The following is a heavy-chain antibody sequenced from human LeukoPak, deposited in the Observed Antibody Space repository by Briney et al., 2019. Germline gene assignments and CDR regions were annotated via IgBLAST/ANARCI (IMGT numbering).Heavy chain of an antibody. V-gene: IGHV1-69*05. Sequence: SVKVSCKASGGTFGSYAISWVRQAPGQGLEWVGGIIPIFGTANYAQKFQGRVTITTDESTSTAYMELSSLRSEDTAVYYCARDLGVTRDRLNDAFDIWGQGTMVTVSS. CDR2: IIPIFGTA. D-gene: IGHD4-23*01. CDR1: GGTFGSYA. CDR3: ARDLGVTRDRLNDAFDI. J-gene: IGHJ3*02.